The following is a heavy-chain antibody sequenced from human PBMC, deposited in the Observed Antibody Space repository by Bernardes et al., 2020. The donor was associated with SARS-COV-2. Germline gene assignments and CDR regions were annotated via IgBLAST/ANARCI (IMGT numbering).Heavy chain of an antibody. CDR3: ARPGGLVPAAIGYYSKKARAGGWFDP. Sequence: GGSLRLSCAASGFTFSSYWMHWVRQAPGKGLVWVSRINSDGSSTSYADSVKGRFTISRDNAKNTLYLQMNSLRAEDTAVYYCARPGGLVPAAIGYYSKKARAGGWFDPWGQGTLVTVSS. D-gene: IGHD2-2*01. CDR2: INSDGSST. J-gene: IGHJ5*02. V-gene: IGHV3-74*01. CDR1: GFTFSSYW.